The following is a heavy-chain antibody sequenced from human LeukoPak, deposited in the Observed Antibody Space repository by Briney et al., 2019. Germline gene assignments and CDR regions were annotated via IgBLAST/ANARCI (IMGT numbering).Heavy chain of an antibody. CDR1: GFTFSSNA. D-gene: IGHD4-17*01. CDR3: AKDPMTTVTTVDSD. J-gene: IGHJ4*02. CDR2: ISGNDGST. Sequence: GGSLRFSCAASGFTFSSNAMSWVRQAPRKGLEWVSSISGNDGSTDYADSVKGRFTISRDNSKNTLYLQMNSLRAEDTSVYYCAKDPMTTVTTVDSDWGQGTLVTVSS. V-gene: IGHV3-23*01.